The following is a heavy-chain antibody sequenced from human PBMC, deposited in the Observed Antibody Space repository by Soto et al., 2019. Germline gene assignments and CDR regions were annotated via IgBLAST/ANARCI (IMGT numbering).Heavy chain of an antibody. CDR3: ARRYGDCFDY. D-gene: IGHD4-17*01. CDR1: GGTISSYC. J-gene: IGHJ4*02. V-gene: IGHV4-59*08. Sequence: SETLSLTCTVFGGTISSYCWSWIRQPPGKGLEWIGYIYYSGSTNYNPSLKSRVTISVDTSKNQFSLKLSSVTAADTAVYYCARRYGDCFDYWGQGTLVTVSS. CDR2: IYYSGST.